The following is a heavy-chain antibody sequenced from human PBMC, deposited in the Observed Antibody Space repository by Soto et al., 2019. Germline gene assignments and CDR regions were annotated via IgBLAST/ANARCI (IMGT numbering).Heavy chain of an antibody. V-gene: IGHV4-59*08. CDR2: IYYTGST. CDR3: VRHGYSGSHSYYYGMDV. Sequence: PSETLSLTCTVSGGSISSYYWSWIRQPPGKGLEWIGYIYYTGSTNYNPSLKSRVTISVDTSKNQVSLKLSSVTAADTAVYYCVRHGYSGSHSYYYGMDVWGQGTTVTVSS. D-gene: IGHD1-26*01. CDR1: GGSISSYY. J-gene: IGHJ6*02.